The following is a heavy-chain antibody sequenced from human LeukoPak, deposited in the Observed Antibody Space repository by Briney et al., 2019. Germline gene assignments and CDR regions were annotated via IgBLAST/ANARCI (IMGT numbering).Heavy chain of an antibody. D-gene: IGHD2/OR15-2a*01. CDR3: AKGPFPDAFDF. Sequence: GRSLRLSCAASGFTFSSYGMHWVRQAPGKGLEWVAVIWYDGSNKYYADSVKGRFTISRDNSKNTLYLQMNSLRAEDTAVYYWAKGPFPDAFDFWGQGTMVTVSS. J-gene: IGHJ3*01. V-gene: IGHV3-33*06. CDR1: GFTFSSYG. CDR2: IWYDGSNK.